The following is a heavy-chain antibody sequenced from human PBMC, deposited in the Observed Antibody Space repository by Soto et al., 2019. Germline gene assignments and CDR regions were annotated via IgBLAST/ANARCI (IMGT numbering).Heavy chain of an antibody. J-gene: IGHJ3*02. CDR2: ISGSGGST. V-gene: IGHV3-23*01. Sequence: GGSLRLSCAASGFTFSSYAMSWVRQAPGKGLEWVSAISGSGGSTYYADSVKGRFTISRDNSKNTLYLQMNSLRAEDTAVYYCAKDSGQWLVRDDAFDIWGQGTMVTVSS. CDR3: AKDSGQWLVRDDAFDI. CDR1: GFTFSSYA. D-gene: IGHD6-19*01.